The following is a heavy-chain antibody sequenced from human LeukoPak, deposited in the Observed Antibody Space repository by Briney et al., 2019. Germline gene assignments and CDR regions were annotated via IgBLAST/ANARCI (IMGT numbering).Heavy chain of an antibody. CDR2: MNPNSGNT. J-gene: IGHJ1*01. CDR3: ARDRRDYSSSSPLLQH. V-gene: IGHV1-8*03. CDR1: GYTFTSYD. Sequence: ASVKVSCKASGYTFTSYDINWVRQATGQGLEWMGWMNPNSGNTGYAQKFQGRVTITRNTSISTAYVELSSLRSEDTAVYYCARDRRDYSSSSPLLQHWGQGTLVTVSS. D-gene: IGHD6-13*01.